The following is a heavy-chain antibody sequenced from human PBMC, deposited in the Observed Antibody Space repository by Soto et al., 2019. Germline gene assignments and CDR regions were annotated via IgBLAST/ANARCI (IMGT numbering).Heavy chain of an antibody. D-gene: IGHD3-3*01. J-gene: IGHJ4*02. CDR1: GSSVSSGSYY. CDR3: ARGLTDYDFWSGDFDY. CDR2: IYYSGST. Sequence: SETLSLTCPVSGSSVSSGSYYWSWIRQPPGKGLEWIGYIYYSGSTNYNPSLKSRVTISVDTSKNQFSLKLSSVTAADTAVYYCARGLTDYDFWSGDFDYWGQGTLVTAPQ. V-gene: IGHV4-61*01.